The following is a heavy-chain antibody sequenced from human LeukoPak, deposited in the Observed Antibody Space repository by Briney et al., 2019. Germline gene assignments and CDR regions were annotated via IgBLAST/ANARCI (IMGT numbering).Heavy chain of an antibody. CDR3: ARDCSGGSCYGSLDY. J-gene: IGHJ4*02. V-gene: IGHV1-46*01. Sequence: ASVNVPCKASGYTFTSYYMHWVRQAPGQGLEWMGIINPSDGSTSYAQKFQGRVTMTRDTSTSTVYMELSSLRSEDTAVYYCARDCSGGSCYGSLDYWGQGTLVTVSS. CDR2: INPSDGST. CDR1: GYTFTSYY. D-gene: IGHD2-15*01.